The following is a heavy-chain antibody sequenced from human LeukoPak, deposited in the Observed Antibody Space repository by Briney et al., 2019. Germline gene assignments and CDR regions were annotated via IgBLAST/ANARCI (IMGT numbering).Heavy chain of an antibody. D-gene: IGHD5-18*01. CDR3: ARQGSGYSPTYYYYMDV. CDR2: IYPGDSDT. Sequence: GESLKISCKGSGYRFTSYWIGWVRQMPGKGLEWMGIIYPGDSDTRYSPSFRGQVTISADKSISTAYLQWSSLKASDTAMYYCARQGSGYSPTYYYYMDVWGKGTTVTIS. J-gene: IGHJ6*03. CDR1: GYRFTSYW. V-gene: IGHV5-51*01.